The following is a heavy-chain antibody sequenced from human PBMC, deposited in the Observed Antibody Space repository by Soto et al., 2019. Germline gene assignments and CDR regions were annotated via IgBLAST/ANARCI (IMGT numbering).Heavy chain of an antibody. CDR1: GGSISSYY. CDR3: ARYHRGYCSGGSCYSDHYYYYMDV. D-gene: IGHD2-15*01. J-gene: IGHJ6*03. CDR2: IYYSGST. Sequence: SETLSLTCTVSGGSISSYYWSWIRQPPGKGLEWIGYIYYSGSTNYNPSLKSRVTISVDTSKNQFSLKLSPVTAADTAVYYCARYHRGYCSGGSCYSDHYYYYMDVWGKGTTVTVSS. V-gene: IGHV4-59*01.